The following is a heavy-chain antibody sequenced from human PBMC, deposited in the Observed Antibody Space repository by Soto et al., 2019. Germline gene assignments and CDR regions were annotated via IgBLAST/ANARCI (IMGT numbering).Heavy chain of an antibody. Sequence: PGGSLRLSCAASGFTFSSYAMSWVRQAPGKGLEWVSAISGSGGSTYYADSVKGRFTISRDNSKNTLYLQMNSLRAEDTAVYYCAKDPEQFWGSYRYLDYWGQGTLVTVSS. J-gene: IGHJ4*02. CDR3: AKDPEQFWGSYRYLDY. D-gene: IGHD3-16*02. V-gene: IGHV3-23*01. CDR2: ISGSGGST. CDR1: GFTFSSYA.